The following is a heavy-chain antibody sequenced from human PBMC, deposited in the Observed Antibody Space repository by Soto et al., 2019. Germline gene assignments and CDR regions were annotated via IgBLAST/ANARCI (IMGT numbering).Heavy chain of an antibody. CDR2: ISWNSGAI. J-gene: IGHJ4*02. D-gene: IGHD3-10*01. Sequence: EVQLVESGGGLVQPGRSLRLSCAGSGFTFDKYAMHWVRQAPGKGLEWVSGISWNSGAISYAGSVKGRFTISRDNAKNSLYLQMNSLRIEDTALYYCAQDPFDSGSYHYFDYWGQGTLVTVSS. CDR3: AQDPFDSGSYHYFDY. V-gene: IGHV3-9*01. CDR1: GFTFDKYA.